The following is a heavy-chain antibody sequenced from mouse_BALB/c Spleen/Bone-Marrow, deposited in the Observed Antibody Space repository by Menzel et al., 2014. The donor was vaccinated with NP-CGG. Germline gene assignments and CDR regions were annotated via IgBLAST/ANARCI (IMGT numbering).Heavy chain of an antibody. Sequence: EVQLQQSGGGLVQPGGSLKLSCAASGFDFSRFWMSWVRQAPGKGLEWIGEINPDSSTINYTPSLKDKFIISRDNAKNTLYLQMSKVRSEDTALYYCARLGYYGSFAFWGQGTRVTVSA. CDR1: GFDFSRFW. V-gene: IGHV4-1*02. CDR2: INPDSSTI. D-gene: IGHD1-2*01. J-gene: IGHJ3*01. CDR3: ARLGYYGSFAF.